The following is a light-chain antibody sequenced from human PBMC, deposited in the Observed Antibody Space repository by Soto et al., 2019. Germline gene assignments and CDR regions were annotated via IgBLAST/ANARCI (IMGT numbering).Light chain of an antibody. CDR1: SSNIGNNY. Sequence: QSALTQPPSVSGTPGQRVTISCSGSSSNIGNNYVYWFQHLPGTAPKVLIYKNNQRPSGVPDRFSGSKSGTSASLAISVLRSEDEADYYCAAWDDSLSGHLFGTGTKLTVL. CDR3: AAWDDSLSGHL. V-gene: IGLV1-47*01. CDR2: KNN. J-gene: IGLJ1*01.